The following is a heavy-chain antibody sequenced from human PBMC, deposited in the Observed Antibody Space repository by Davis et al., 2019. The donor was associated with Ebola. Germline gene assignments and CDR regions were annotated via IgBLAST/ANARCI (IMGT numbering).Heavy chain of an antibody. Sequence: GGSLRLSCKGSGYNFITYWIGWVRQMPGKGLEWMGIIYPADSDTRYSPSLQGQVTISADKSISTAYLQWSSLKASDTAIYYCARAVAARQGSGMDVWGQGTTVTVSS. CDR2: IYPADSDT. CDR3: ARAVAARQGSGMDV. CDR1: GYNFITYW. D-gene: IGHD6-6*01. V-gene: IGHV5-51*01. J-gene: IGHJ6*02.